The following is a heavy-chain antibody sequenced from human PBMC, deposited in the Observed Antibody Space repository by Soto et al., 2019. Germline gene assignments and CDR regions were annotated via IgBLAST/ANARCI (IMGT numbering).Heavy chain of an antibody. CDR3: VRDLKYLRVTGNWFDP. D-gene: IGHD1-1*01. Sequence: ASVKVSCKASGYTFANYGISWVRQAPGQGLEWMGWISGNNGATNYAQKVQDRITMTLDTSTGVASMALRSLRSDDTAIYYCVRDLKYLRVTGNWFDPWGQGTLVTVSS. CDR2: ISGNNGAT. J-gene: IGHJ5*02. V-gene: IGHV1-18*04. CDR1: GYTFANYG.